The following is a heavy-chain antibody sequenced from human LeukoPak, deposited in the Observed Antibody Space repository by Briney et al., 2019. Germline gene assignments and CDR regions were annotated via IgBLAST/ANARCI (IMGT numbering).Heavy chain of an antibody. V-gene: IGHV1-18*01. CDR2: ISAYNGNT. CDR3: AREKRDGYNFLHYYYYYGMDV. D-gene: IGHD5-24*01. J-gene: IGHJ6*02. CDR1: GYTFTNYG. Sequence: ASVTVSFKASGYTFTNYGISWVRQAAGQGLEWMGWISAYNGNTKYAQKLQGRLTMTTDTSTSTAYMELRSLRSDDTAVYYCAREKRDGYNFLHYYYYYGMDVWGQGTTVTVSS.